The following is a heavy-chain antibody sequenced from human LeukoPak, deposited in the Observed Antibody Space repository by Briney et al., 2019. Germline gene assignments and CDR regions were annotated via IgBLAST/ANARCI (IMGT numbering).Heavy chain of an antibody. V-gene: IGHV5-51*01. J-gene: IGHJ4*02. CDR2: INPGDSDT. CDR3: ARRAPGDYANDY. CDR1: GYNFATYW. Sequence: GESLKISCKGSGYNFATYWIAWVRQMPGKGLEWMAIINPGDSDTRYSPSFQGQVTISADKSISTAYLHWSSLKASDTAMYYCARRAPGDYANDYWGQGTLVTVSS. D-gene: IGHD4-17*01.